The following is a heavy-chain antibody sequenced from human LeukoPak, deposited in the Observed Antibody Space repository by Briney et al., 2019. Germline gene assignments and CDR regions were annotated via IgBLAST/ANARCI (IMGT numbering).Heavy chain of an antibody. J-gene: IGHJ6*03. D-gene: IGHD5-18*01. CDR2: IKTDGSIT. Sequence: GGSLRLSCAASGFSFSVYWMHWVRQAPGKGPVWVSRIKTDGSITDYADFVKGRFTISRDNAKNSLYLQMNSLRAEDTAVYYCARYTAGPYYYYYYYMDVWGKGTTVTVSS. V-gene: IGHV3-74*01. CDR3: ARYTAGPYYYYYYYMDV. CDR1: GFSFSVYW.